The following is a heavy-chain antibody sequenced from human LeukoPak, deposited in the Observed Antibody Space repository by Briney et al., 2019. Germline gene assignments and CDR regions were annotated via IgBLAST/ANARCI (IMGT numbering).Heavy chain of an antibody. CDR1: GFTFSSYA. CDR2: ISASRGST. CDR3: AKAGSGYYYYGSGSFYKDYYYMDV. J-gene: IGHJ6*03. D-gene: IGHD3-10*01. V-gene: IGHV3-23*01. Sequence: GGSLRLSCAASGFTFSSYAMSWVRQAPGKGLEWVSAISASRGSTYYADSVKGRFTISRDNSRNTLYLQMNSLRAEDTAVYYCAKAGSGYYYYGSGSFYKDYYYMDVWGKGTTVTVSS.